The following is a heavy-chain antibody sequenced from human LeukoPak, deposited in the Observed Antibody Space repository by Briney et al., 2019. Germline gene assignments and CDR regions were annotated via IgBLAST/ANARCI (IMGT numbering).Heavy chain of an antibody. V-gene: IGHV3-66*01. CDR1: GFTVSSNY. Sequence: GGSLRLSCAASGFTVSSNYMSWVRQAPGKGLEWVSVIYSGGSTYYADSVKGRFTISRDNSKNTLYLQMNSLRAEDTAVYYCVRDLSYGDYYYYGMDVWGQGTTVTVSS. CDR3: VRDLSYGDYYYYGMDV. J-gene: IGHJ6*02. D-gene: IGHD4-17*01. CDR2: IYSGGST.